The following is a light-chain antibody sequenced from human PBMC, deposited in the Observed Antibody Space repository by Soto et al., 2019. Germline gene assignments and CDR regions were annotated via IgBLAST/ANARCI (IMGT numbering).Light chain of an antibody. CDR2: AAS. Sequence: EIVLTQSPGTLSLSPGERATLSCRASQSLYNNYLAWYQHRPGQAPRVLIYAASSRATGIPDRFSGSASGTDFTLTISRLEPEDFAVYYCHQYGISPWTLGQGTRVEIK. V-gene: IGKV3-20*01. J-gene: IGKJ1*01. CDR1: QSLYNNY. CDR3: HQYGISPWT.